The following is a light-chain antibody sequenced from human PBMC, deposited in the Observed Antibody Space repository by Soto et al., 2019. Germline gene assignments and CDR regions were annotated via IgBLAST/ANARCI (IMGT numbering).Light chain of an antibody. V-gene: IGLV8-61*01. J-gene: IGLJ3*02. CDR1: SGAVSTNYY. CDR2: STN. Sequence: QTVVTQEPSVSVSAGGRITLTCGFRSGAVSTNYYPSWYQQTPGQAPRTLIYSTNTRSSGVPDRFSGSILGNKAALTITGAQADDESDYYCVLYMGSGIWVFGGGTKLTVL. CDR3: VLYMGSGIWV.